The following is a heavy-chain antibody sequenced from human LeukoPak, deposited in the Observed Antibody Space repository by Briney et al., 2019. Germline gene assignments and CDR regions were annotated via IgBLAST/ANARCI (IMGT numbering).Heavy chain of an antibody. V-gene: IGHV1-69*01. Sequence: SVKCSCNGSGGTFRGYAMSWVGQAPGQGLEWMGGIIPIFGTANYAQKFQGRVTITADESTSTAYMELSSLRSEDTAVYYCLLPVRGYWGQGTLVTVSS. CDR3: LLPVRGY. CDR1: GGTFRGYA. D-gene: IGHD3-10*01. J-gene: IGHJ4*02. CDR2: IIPIFGTA.